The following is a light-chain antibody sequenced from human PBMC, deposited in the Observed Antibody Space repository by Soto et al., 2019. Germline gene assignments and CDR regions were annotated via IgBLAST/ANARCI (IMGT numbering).Light chain of an antibody. J-gene: IGKJ5*01. V-gene: IGKV3-20*01. CDR2: GAS. Sequence: ENVLTQSPGTLSLSPGERATLSCRASQSVSGSYLAWYQQKPGQAPRLLIYGASSRATGIPDRFSGSGSGTDFTLTISSLQSEDFAVYYCQQYYDWPITFGQGTRLEIK. CDR1: QSVSGSY. CDR3: QQYYDWPIT.